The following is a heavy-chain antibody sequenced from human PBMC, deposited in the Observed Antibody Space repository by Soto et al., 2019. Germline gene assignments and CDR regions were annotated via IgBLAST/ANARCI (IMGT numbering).Heavy chain of an antibody. CDR1: GFTFSGSA. J-gene: IGHJ3*02. V-gene: IGHV3-73*01. CDR2: IRDKANSYAT. Sequence: EVQLVESGGGLVQPGGSLKLSCAASGFTFSGSAIHWVRQASGKGLEWIGRIRDKANSYATAYAASVKGRFTISRDDSENTAYLPMNSLKTEDTALYYCSRGYCSSISCFAFDIWGQGTMVTVSS. D-gene: IGHD2-2*01. CDR3: SRGYCSSISCFAFDI.